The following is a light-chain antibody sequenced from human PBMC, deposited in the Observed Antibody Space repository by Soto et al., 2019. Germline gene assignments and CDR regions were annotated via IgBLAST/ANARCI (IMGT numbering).Light chain of an antibody. V-gene: IGLV2-23*02. Sequence: QSALTQPASVSGSPGQSITISCTGTYSDVGSYNLVSWYQQHPGKAPKLIIFEVSKRPSGVSSRFSGSKSGNTASLTISGLQAEDEGDYYCCSYESSDNPHWVFGGGTKVTVL. CDR3: CSYESSDNPHWV. CDR1: YSDVGSYNL. CDR2: EVS. J-gene: IGLJ3*02.